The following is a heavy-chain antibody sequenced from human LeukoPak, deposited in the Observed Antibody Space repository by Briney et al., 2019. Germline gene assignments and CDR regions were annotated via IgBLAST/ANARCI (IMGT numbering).Heavy chain of an antibody. D-gene: IGHD4-23*01. CDR2: IYPGDSDT. CDR1: GYSFTNYW. V-gene: IGHV5-51*01. Sequence: GESLKISCKGSGYSFTNYWIAWVRQMPGKGLEWMGIIYPGDSDTRYNPSFQGQVTISADKSINTAYLQWSSLKASDTAMYYCARRPSAYGGNSFYFDYWGQGTLVTVSS. J-gene: IGHJ4*02. CDR3: ARRPSAYGGNSFYFDY.